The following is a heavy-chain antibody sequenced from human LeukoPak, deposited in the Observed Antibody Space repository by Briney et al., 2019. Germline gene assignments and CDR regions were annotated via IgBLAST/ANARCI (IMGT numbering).Heavy chain of an antibody. CDR2: IYPGDSDT. V-gene: IGHV5-51*01. J-gene: IGHJ3*02. CDR3: ARHRGFYYDSSGHDAFDI. D-gene: IGHD3-22*01. Sequence: GEPLKISCKGSGYSFTSYWIGWVRQMPGKGLEWMGIIYPGDSDTRYSPSFQGQVTISADKSISTAYLQWSSLKASDTAMYYCARHRGFYYDSSGHDAFDIWGQGTMVTVSS. CDR1: GYSFTSYW.